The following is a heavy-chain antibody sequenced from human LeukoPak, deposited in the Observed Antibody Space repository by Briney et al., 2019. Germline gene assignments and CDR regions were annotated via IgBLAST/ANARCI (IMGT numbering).Heavy chain of an antibody. V-gene: IGHV3-48*02. CDR2: TSGSSSAI. CDR1: GFTFSVYS. J-gene: IGHJ4*02. CDR3: ARGDGWLGGLLKFDH. Sequence: GGALRLSCAASGFTFSVYSMNWVRQAPGKGLEWVSSTSGSSSAIYYTDSVKGRFTISRDKAKNSLYLQRNSLRDEDTAVYYCARGDGWLGGLLKFDHWGQGALVTVSA. D-gene: IGHD3-10*01.